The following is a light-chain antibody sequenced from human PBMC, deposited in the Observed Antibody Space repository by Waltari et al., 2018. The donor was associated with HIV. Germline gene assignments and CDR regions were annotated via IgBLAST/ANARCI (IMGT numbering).Light chain of an antibody. V-gene: IGLV2-14*01. CDR3: FSYRSSSSFAV. CDR2: EVT. Sequence: QSALTQPASVSEPPGQSSAISCTGTSNDTGGYNDVSWYQQYPGKAPRLIIYEVTSRPSGISNRFSGSKSGHTASLTISGLQTEDEAEYYCFSYRSSSSFAVFGTGTKVSVL. CDR1: SNDTGGYND. J-gene: IGLJ1*01.